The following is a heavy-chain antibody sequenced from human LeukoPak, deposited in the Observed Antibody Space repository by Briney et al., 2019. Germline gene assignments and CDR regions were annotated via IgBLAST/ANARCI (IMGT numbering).Heavy chain of an antibody. CDR1: GFTFSSYS. V-gene: IGHV3-21*01. J-gene: IGHJ4*02. D-gene: IGHD6-19*01. CDR3: AGRSSGWPRYDFDY. CDR2: ISSSSSYI. Sequence: PGGSLRLSCAASGFTFSSYSMNWVRQAPGKGLEWVSSISSSSSYIYYADSVKGRFTISRDNAKNSLYLQMNSLRAEDTAVYYCAGRSSGWPRYDFDYWGQGTLVTVSS.